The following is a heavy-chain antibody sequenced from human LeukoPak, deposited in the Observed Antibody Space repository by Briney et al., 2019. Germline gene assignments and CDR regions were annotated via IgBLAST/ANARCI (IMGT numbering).Heavy chain of an antibody. V-gene: IGHV4-34*01. Sequence: SETLSLTCAVYGGSFSGYYWSWIRQPPGKGLEWIGEINHGGSTNYDPSLKSRVTISVDTSKNQFSLKLSSVTAADTAVYYCARRLAAARYYYDSSGYYKGGYGYWGQGTLVTVSS. J-gene: IGHJ4*02. CDR2: INHGGST. CDR3: ARRLAAARYYYDSSGYYKGGYGY. D-gene: IGHD3-22*01. CDR1: GGSFSGYY.